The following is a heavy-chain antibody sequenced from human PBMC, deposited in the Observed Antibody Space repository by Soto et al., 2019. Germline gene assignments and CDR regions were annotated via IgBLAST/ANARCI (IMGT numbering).Heavy chain of an antibody. J-gene: IGHJ4*02. V-gene: IGHV1-3*04. CDR1: GYTFTSHF. D-gene: IGHD3-22*01. Sequence: QVQLVQSGAEVKKPGASMRVSCRTSGYTFTSHFIHWVRQAPGQGLEWMGWINTGNSNTRYSETFEGRVTITRDTSANTVYMELSSLRSEDTAVYYCARDRYYYYDTSGYFSYWGQGTLVTVSS. CDR2: INTGNSNT. CDR3: ARDRYYYYDTSGYFSY.